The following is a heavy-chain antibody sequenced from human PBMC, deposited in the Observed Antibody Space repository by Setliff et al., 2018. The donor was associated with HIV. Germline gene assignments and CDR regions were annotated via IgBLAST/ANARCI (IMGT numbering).Heavy chain of an antibody. CDR1: GYTFTAYG. Sequence: ASVKVSCKPSGYTFTAYGLSWVRQAPGQGLEWMGWISTYSDETSYAQRLQGRVTMTTDTSTSTAYMELRRLTFDDTAVYYCARDVEHMMDVWGQGTTVTGSS. CDR3: ARDVEHMMDV. J-gene: IGHJ6*02. CDR2: ISTYSDET. V-gene: IGHV1-18*01.